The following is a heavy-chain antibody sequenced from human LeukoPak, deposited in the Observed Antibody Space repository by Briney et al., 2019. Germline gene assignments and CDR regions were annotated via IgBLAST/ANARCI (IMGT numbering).Heavy chain of an antibody. J-gene: IGHJ2*01. Sequence: SETLSLTCAVYGGSFSGYYWSWIRQPPGKGLEWIGEINHSGSTNYNPSLKSRVTISVDTSKNQFSLKLNSVTAADTAVYYCARQDCSSTSCYPAYWYFDLWGRGTLVTVPS. CDR1: GGSFSGYY. V-gene: IGHV4-34*01. D-gene: IGHD2-2*01. CDR3: ARQDCSSTSCYPAYWYFDL. CDR2: INHSGST.